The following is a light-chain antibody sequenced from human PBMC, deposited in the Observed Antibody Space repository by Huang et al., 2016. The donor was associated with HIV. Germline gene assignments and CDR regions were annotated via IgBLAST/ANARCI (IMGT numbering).Light chain of an antibody. Sequence: DIVMTQSPDSLAVSLGEWATINCKSSQSILYNSNNKNYLAWYQQKSGQPPKLLIYWASTRESGVPDRFSGSGSGTDFTLTIGSLQAEDVAVYYCQQYHSFPRTFGQGTKVEIK. J-gene: IGKJ1*01. CDR1: QSILYNSNNKNY. CDR3: QQYHSFPRT. CDR2: WAS. V-gene: IGKV4-1*01.